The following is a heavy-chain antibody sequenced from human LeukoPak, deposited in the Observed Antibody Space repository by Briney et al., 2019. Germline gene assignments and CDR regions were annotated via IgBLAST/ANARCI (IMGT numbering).Heavy chain of an antibody. CDR3: ARVPRSTLPNYFDY. J-gene: IGHJ4*02. Sequence: SETLSLTRTVSGGSISSNYWSWIRQPPGKGLEWIGYMYYSGSTNYNPSLKSRVTISVDTSKNHFSLKLTSVTAADTAVYYCARVPRSTLPNYFDYWGQGTLVTVSS. V-gene: IGHV4-59*01. D-gene: IGHD2-2*01. CDR2: MYYSGST. CDR1: GGSISSNY.